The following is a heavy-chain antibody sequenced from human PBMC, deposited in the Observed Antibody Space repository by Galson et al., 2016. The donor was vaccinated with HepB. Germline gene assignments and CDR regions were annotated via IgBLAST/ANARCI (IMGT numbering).Heavy chain of an antibody. CDR1: GFTFSTYA. V-gene: IGHV3-30*04. CDR2: ISYDGSRK. J-gene: IGHJ4*02. CDR3: VRDDCWHISSCPGY. D-gene: IGHD2-2*01. Sequence: SLRLSCAASGFTFSTYAMHWVRQAPDNGLEWLAVISYDGSRKYYADSVKGRLTISRDNSKNTLYLQMNSLRPEDTAVYYCVRDDCWHISSCPGYWGQGTLVTVSS.